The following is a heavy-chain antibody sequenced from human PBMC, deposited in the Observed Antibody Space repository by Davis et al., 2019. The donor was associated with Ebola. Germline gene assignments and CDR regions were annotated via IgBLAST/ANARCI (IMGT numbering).Heavy chain of an antibody. CDR2: ISYDGSNK. CDR3: AKDPPYDFWSGYLYYYYYGMDV. CDR1: GFTFSSYG. J-gene: IGHJ6*02. D-gene: IGHD3-3*01. Sequence: GESLKISCAASGFTFSSYGMHWVRQAPGKGLEWVAVISYDGSNKYYADSVKGRFTISRDNSKNTLYLQMNSLRAEDTAVYYCAKDPPYDFWSGYLYYYYYGMDVWGQGTTVTVSS. V-gene: IGHV3-30*18.